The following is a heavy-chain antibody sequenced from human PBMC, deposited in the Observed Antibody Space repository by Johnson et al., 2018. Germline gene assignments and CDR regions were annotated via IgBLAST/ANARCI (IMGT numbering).Heavy chain of an antibody. CDR2: INHSGST. J-gene: IGHJ6*02. CDR1: GGSFSDYS. V-gene: IGHV4-34*01. D-gene: IGHD1-14*01. Sequence: QVQLQQWGAGLLKPSETLSLTCAVYGGSFSDYSWNWIRQPPGKGREWSGEINHSGSTTYNPSLKSRVTISADTSNKQFSLKLSSVTAADTAMCYCARCQGTMDVWVQVTTVTVSS. CDR3: ARCQGTMDV.